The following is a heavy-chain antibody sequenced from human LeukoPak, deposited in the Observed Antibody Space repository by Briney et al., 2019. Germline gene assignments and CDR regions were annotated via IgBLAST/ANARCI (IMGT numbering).Heavy chain of an antibody. CDR3: ARQGGSGRAFDI. CDR1: GGSISSNNYY. Sequence: PSETLSLTCTVSGGSISSNNYYWGWIRQPPGKGLEWIGTIYYSGSTYYNPSLKSRVTISIDTSKNQFSLDLSSVTVTDTAIYNCARQGGSGRAFDIWGQGTMVTVSS. D-gene: IGHD1-26*01. V-gene: IGHV4-39*01. J-gene: IGHJ3*02. CDR2: IYYSGST.